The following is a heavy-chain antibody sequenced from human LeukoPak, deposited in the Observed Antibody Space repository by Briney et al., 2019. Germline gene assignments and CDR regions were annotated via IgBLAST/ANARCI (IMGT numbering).Heavy chain of an antibody. J-gene: IGHJ3*02. D-gene: IGHD6-19*01. Sequence: GGSLRLSCAASGFTFSSYAMSWVRQALGKGLEWVSAISGSGGSTYYADSVKGRFTISRDNSKNTLYLQMNSLRAEDTAVYYCAKVSDSSGWYDAFDIWGQGTMVTVSS. CDR1: GFTFSSYA. CDR3: AKVSDSSGWYDAFDI. CDR2: ISGSGGST. V-gene: IGHV3-23*01.